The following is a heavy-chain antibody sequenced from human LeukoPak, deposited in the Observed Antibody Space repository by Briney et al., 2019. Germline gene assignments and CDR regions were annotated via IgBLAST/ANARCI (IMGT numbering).Heavy chain of an antibody. D-gene: IGHD1-26*01. J-gene: IGHJ4*02. Sequence: SVNVSCKASGGTFSIYAISWVRPAPGQGLEWMGGIIPIFGTANYAQKFQGRVTITADESTSTAYMELSSLRSEDTAVYYCASYSGSYGEWDYWGQGTLVTVSS. CDR2: IIPIFGTA. CDR3: ASYSGSYGEWDY. V-gene: IGHV1-69*01. CDR1: GGTFSIYA.